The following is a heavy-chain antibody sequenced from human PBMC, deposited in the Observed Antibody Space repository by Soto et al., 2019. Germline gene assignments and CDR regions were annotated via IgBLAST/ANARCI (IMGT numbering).Heavy chain of an antibody. V-gene: IGHV3-9*01. CDR2: ISWNSGSI. CDR3: AKEQWYFDL. J-gene: IGHJ2*01. CDR1: GFTFDDYA. Sequence: EVQLVESGGGLVQPGRSLRLSCAASGFTFDDYAMHWVRQAPGKGLEWVSGISWNSGSIGYADSVKGRFTISRDNAKNSLYLQMNSLRAEDTALYYCAKEQWYFDLWGGGTLVTVSS.